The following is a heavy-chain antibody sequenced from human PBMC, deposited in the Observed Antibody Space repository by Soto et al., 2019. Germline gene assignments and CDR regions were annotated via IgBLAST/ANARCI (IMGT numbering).Heavy chain of an antibody. D-gene: IGHD2-15*01. CDR3: ARGDIVVVVAATPNRYGMDV. Sequence: QVQLVQSGAEVKKPGASVKVSCKASGYTFTGYYMHWVRQAPGQGLEWMGWINPNSGGTNYAQKFQGWVTMTRNTSISTAYMELSRLRSDDTAVDYCARGDIVVVVAATPNRYGMDVWGQGTTVTVSS. V-gene: IGHV1-2*04. J-gene: IGHJ6*02. CDR1: GYTFTGYY. CDR2: INPNSGGT.